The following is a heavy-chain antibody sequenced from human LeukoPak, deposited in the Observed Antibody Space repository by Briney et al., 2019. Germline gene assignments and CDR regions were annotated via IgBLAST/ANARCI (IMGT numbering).Heavy chain of an antibody. V-gene: IGHV1-69*13. Sequence: ASVKVSCKASGGTFSSYAISWVRQAPGQGLEWMGGIIPIFGTANYAQKFQGRVTITADESTSTAYMELSSLGSEDTAVYYCARDGIAAAGKYYYYYYMDVWGKGTTVTISS. CDR3: ARDGIAAAGKYYYYYYMDV. CDR2: IIPIFGTA. J-gene: IGHJ6*03. D-gene: IGHD6-13*01. CDR1: GGTFSSYA.